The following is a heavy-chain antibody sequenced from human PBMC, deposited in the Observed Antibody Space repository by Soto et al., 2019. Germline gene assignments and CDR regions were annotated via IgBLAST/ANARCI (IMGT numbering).Heavy chain of an antibody. D-gene: IGHD6-13*01. CDR1: GDTFTSYS. J-gene: IGHJ4*02. CDR3: ATPGQFSSHQQLPYYFDY. V-gene: IGHV1-46*01. CDR2: INPSGGST. Sequence: EALVKVSCKASGDTFTSYSMHWVRQAPGQGLEWMGVINPSGGSTSYAQNFQGRVTMTRDTSTSTVYMELSSLRSEDTAVYYCATPGQFSSHQQLPYYFDYWGQGTLVTVSS.